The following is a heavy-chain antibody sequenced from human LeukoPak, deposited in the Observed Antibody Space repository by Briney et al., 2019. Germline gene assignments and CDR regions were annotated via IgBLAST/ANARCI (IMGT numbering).Heavy chain of an antibody. Sequence: PGGSLRLSCAASGFTFSNAWMSWVRQAPGKGLEWVGRIKSKTDGGTTDYAAPVKGRFTISREDSKNTLYLEMNSLKIEDTAVYYCMVVVDVGAFDIWGQGTMVTVSS. CDR3: MVVVDVGAFDI. V-gene: IGHV3-15*01. CDR2: IKSKTDGGTT. J-gene: IGHJ3*02. CDR1: GFTFSNAW. D-gene: IGHD2-15*01.